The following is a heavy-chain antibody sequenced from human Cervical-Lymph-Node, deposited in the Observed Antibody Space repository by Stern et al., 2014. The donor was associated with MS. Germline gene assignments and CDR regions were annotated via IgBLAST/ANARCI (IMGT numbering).Heavy chain of an antibody. CDR1: GLPFGRAF. J-gene: IGHJ4*02. CDR3: ARDTSSPERSDW. D-gene: IGHD1-1*01. CDR2: ITNVGST. Sequence: EVQLEESGGGVIQPGGSLRLSCTASGLPFGRAFMTWVRQAPGKGLEWVSLITNVGSTFYTDSVKGRFTISRDDSKNTVYLHMTSLRAEDTAMYYCARDTSSPERSDWWGQGTLVTVSS. V-gene: IGHV3-53*01.